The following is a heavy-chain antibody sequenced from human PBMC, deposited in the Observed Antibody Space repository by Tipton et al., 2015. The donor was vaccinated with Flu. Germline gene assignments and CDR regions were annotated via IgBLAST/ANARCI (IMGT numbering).Heavy chain of an antibody. CDR3: ARVIIVGSTGAELFYH. CDR1: GGSISSFY. CDR2: TYYSGYT. J-gene: IGHJ4*02. V-gene: IGHV4-59*01. D-gene: IGHD1-26*01. Sequence: TLSITCTVSGGSISSFYWSWIRQHPGKGLEWIGYTYYSGYTKYNPSLKSRVTISVDTYKNQFSLKLSSVTAADTAVYYCARVIIVGSTGAELFYHWGQGTLVTVSS.